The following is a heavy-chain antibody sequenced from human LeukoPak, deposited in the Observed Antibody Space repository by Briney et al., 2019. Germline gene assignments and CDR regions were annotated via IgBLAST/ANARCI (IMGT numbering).Heavy chain of an antibody. CDR2: IWSDGRNR. J-gene: IGHJ5*02. Sequence: PGGSLRLSCAALGFTFSNYDMHWVRQAPGKGLEWVAFIWSDGRNRYYVDSVKGRFTISRDNSKNTLYLQMGSLRAEDMAVYYCARVSSGAWFDPWGQGTLVTVSS. D-gene: IGHD6-19*01. CDR3: ARVSSGAWFDP. V-gene: IGHV3-30*02. CDR1: GFTFSNYD.